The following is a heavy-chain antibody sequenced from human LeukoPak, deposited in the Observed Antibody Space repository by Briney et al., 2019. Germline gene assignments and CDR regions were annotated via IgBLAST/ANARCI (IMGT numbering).Heavy chain of an antibody. D-gene: IGHD2-15*01. Sequence: PSETLSLTCAVYGGSFSGYYWSWIRQPPGKGLEWIGEINHSGSTNYNPSLKSRVTISVDTSKNQFSLKLSSVTAADTAVCYCARGTRWPQSYYYYGMNVWGQGTTVTVSS. J-gene: IGHJ6*02. CDR3: ARGTRWPQSYYYYGMNV. CDR1: GGSFSGYY. V-gene: IGHV4-34*01. CDR2: INHSGST.